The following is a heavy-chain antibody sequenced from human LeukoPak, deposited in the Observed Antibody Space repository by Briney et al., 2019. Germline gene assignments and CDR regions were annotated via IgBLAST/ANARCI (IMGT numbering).Heavy chain of an antibody. CDR3: AKDRGLVGATPSNFDY. Sequence: GGSLRLSCAASGFTFSSYSMNWVRQAPGKGLEWVSGISGSGGSTYYADSVKGRFTISRDNSKNTVYLQMNSLRAEDTAVYYCAKDRGLVGATPSNFDYWGQGTLVTVSS. CDR1: GFTFSSYS. CDR2: ISGSGGST. J-gene: IGHJ4*02. D-gene: IGHD1-26*01. V-gene: IGHV3-23*01.